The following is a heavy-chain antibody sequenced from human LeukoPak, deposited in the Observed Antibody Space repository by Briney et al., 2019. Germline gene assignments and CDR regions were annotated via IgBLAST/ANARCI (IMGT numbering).Heavy chain of an antibody. CDR1: GGSFSGYY. V-gene: IGHV4-34*01. J-gene: IGHJ4*02. Sequence: PSETLSLTCAVYGGSFSGYYWSWIRQPPGKGLEWIGEINHSGSTNYNPSLKSRVTISVDTSKNQFSLKLSSVTAADTAVYYCARHLSSGYVKYYFDYWGQGTLVTVSS. D-gene: IGHD5-12*01. CDR2: INHSGST. CDR3: ARHLSSGYVKYYFDY.